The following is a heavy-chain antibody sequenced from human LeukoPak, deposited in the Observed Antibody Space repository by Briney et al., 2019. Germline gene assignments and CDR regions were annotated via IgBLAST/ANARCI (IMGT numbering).Heavy chain of an antibody. J-gene: IGHJ4*02. V-gene: IGHV1-46*01. CDR1: GYTFTSYY. Sequence: GASVKVSFKASGYTFTSYYMHWVRQAPGQGLEWMGVSNPSGVGTNYAQKFQGRDTMTRDTSTTTVYMELSSLRSEDTAVYYCAREESGGYFDYWGQGTLVTVSS. CDR2: SNPSGVGT. D-gene: IGHD2-8*02. CDR3: AREESGGYFDY.